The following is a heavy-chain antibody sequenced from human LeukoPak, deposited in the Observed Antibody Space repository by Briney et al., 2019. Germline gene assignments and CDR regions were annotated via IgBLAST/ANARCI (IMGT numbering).Heavy chain of an antibody. CDR3: ARGIPPRGGHFDY. V-gene: IGHV4-38-2*01. D-gene: IGHD3-16*01. Sequence: SETLSLTCAVSGYSISSGYYWGWIRQPPGKGLGWIGSIYHSGSTYYNPSLKSRVTISVDTSKNQFSLKLSSVTAADTAVYYCARGIPPRGGHFDYWGQGTLVTVSS. CDR1: GYSISSGYY. CDR2: IYHSGST. J-gene: IGHJ4*02.